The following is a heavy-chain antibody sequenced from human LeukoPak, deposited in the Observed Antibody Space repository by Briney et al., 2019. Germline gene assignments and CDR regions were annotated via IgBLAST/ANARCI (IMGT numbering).Heavy chain of an antibody. CDR3: ARGAMTERTFDI. D-gene: IGHD2-2*01. Sequence: GGSLRLSCATSGFTFSNYAMHWVRQAPGKGLEWVAVIWYDGINKYYADSVKGRFTISRGNSKNTLSVQMNSLRVEDTAVYYCARGAMTERTFDIWGQGTKVTVSS. V-gene: IGHV3-33*01. J-gene: IGHJ3*02. CDR1: GFTFSNYA. CDR2: IWYDGINK.